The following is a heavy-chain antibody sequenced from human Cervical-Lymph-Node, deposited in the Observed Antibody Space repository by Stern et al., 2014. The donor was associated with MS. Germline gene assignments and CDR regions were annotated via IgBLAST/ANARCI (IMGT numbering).Heavy chain of an antibody. CDR3: ASAYSSSHYYFDY. V-gene: IGHV3-33*01. J-gene: IGHJ4*02. CDR2: IWYDGSNP. D-gene: IGHD6-13*01. CDR1: GVSFSRYA. Sequence: QVQLVESGGGVVQPGRSLRLSCAASGVSFSRYAMHWVRQAPGKGLEWVALIWYDGSNPYYADSVTGRFTISRDNFKNTLYLQMNNLRAEDTAVYYCASAYSSSHYYFDYWGQGTLVTVSS.